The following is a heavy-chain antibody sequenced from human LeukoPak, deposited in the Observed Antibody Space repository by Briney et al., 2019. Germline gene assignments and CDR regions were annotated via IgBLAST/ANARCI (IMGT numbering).Heavy chain of an antibody. V-gene: IGHV1-8*01. CDR1: GYTFTSYD. CDR2: MNPNSGNT. D-gene: IGHD2/OR15-2a*01. CDR3: ARNQYFYYYMDV. J-gene: IGHJ6*03. Sequence: GASVKVSCKASGYTFTSYDINWVRQATGQGLEWMGWMNPNSGNTGYAQKFQGRVTMTRNTSISTAYMELSSLRSEDTAAYYCARNQYFYYYMDVWGKGTTVTVSS.